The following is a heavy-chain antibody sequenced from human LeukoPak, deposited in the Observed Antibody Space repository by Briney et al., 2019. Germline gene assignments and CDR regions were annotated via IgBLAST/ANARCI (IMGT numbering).Heavy chain of an antibody. CDR2: IYYSGST. V-gene: IGHV4-39*01. CDR1: GGSISSSSYY. CDR3: ARGRYYYDSSGYYHWYFDL. Sequence: SETLSLTCTVSGGSISSSSYYWGWIRQPPGKGLEWIGSIYYSGSTQYKSSLKSRVTISVDTSKNQFSLKLTSVTAADTAVYYCARGRYYYDSSGYYHWYFDLWGRGTLVTVSS. D-gene: IGHD3-22*01. J-gene: IGHJ2*01.